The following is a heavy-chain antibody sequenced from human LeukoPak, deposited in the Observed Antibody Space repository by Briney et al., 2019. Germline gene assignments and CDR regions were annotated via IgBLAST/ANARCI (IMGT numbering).Heavy chain of an antibody. V-gene: IGHV4-59*12. J-gene: IGHJ4*02. CDR3: ARGLGYDSSGYPNLYDY. Sequence: TSETLSLTCTVSGGSISSYYWSWIRQPPGKGLEWIGYISHSGSTNYNPSLKSRVTISVDTSKNQFSLKLSSVTAADTAVYYCARGLGYDSSGYPNLYDYWGQGTLVTVSS. CDR1: GGSISSYY. D-gene: IGHD3-22*01. CDR2: ISHSGST.